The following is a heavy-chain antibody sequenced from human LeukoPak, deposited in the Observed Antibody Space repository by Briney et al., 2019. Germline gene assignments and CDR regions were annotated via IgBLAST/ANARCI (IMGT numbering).Heavy chain of an antibody. V-gene: IGHV3-23*01. D-gene: IGHD6-13*01. CDR2: ISGSGGST. Sequence: GGSLRLSCAASGFTFSSYGMSWVRQAPGKGLEWVSAISGSGGSTYYADSVKGRFTTSRDNSKNTLYLQMNSLRAEDTAVYYCGRPYSSTNWFDPWGQGTLVTVSS. J-gene: IGHJ5*02. CDR3: GRPYSSTNWFDP. CDR1: GFTFSSYG.